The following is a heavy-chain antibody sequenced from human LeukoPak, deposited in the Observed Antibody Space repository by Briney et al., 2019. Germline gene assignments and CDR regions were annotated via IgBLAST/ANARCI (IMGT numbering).Heavy chain of an antibody. CDR2: VFRLQTVRT. CDR3: ARVLHAPYLIDS. Sequence: SETLSLTCTVSDSSITSTYYWAWFRHPPGKGLEWIATVFRLQTVRTFNNPSLGSRVTMSLDPSHNQFSLNLTSVTAADTAFYFCARVLHAPYLIDSWGQGTLVTVSS. D-gene: IGHD2-8*01. CDR1: DSSITSTYY. V-gene: IGHV4-38-2*02. J-gene: IGHJ4*02.